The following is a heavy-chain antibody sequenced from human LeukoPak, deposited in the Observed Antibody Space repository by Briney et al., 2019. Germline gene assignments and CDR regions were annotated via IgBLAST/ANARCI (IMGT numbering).Heavy chain of an antibody. J-gene: IGHJ4*02. CDR3: ATLIGEKQQPY. D-gene: IGHD6-13*01. Sequence: GGSLRLSCAASGLTFSSYAMSWVRQAPGKGLEWVSAISGSGGSTYYADSVKGRFTISRDNSKNTLYLQMNSLRAEDTAVYYCATLIGEKQQPYWGQGTLVTVSS. CDR2: ISGSGGST. CDR1: GLTFSSYA. V-gene: IGHV3-23*01.